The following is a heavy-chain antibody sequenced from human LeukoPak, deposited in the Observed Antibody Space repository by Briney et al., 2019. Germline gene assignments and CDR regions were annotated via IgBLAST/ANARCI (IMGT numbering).Heavy chain of an antibody. Sequence: GGSLRLSCADSRFSFSNAWMSWVRQAPGRGLEWVGRIKSETDGGTTDYAAPVKGRFTISRDNAKDSLYLQMSSLRDEDTAVYYCARDSGYSYADDYWGQGTLVTVSS. CDR1: RFSFSNAW. CDR3: ARDSGYSYADDY. J-gene: IGHJ4*02. CDR2: IKSETDGGTT. D-gene: IGHD5-18*01. V-gene: IGHV3-15*01.